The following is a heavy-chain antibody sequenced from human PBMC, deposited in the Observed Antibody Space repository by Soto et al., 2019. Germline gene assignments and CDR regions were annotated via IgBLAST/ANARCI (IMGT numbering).Heavy chain of an antibody. V-gene: IGHV3-33*01. CDR1: GFTFSNYG. CDR3: ARQASAWMFDY. CDR2: IWFDGSNK. Sequence: GGSLRLSCAASGFTFSNYGMHWVRQAPGKGLEWVAVIWFDGSNKYYAVSVKGRFTISRDNSKNTLYLQMDSLRAEDTAVYYCARQASAWMFDYWGQGTLVTVSS. D-gene: IGHD6-19*01. J-gene: IGHJ4*02.